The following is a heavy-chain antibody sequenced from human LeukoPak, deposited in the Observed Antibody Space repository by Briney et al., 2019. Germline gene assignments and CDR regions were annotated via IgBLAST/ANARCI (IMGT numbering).Heavy chain of an antibody. V-gene: IGHV4-4*09. CDR1: GVSISRFY. D-gene: IGHD1-1*01. CDR3: VQTTGWPGFDY. J-gene: IGHJ4*02. Sequence: SDSLSLTCTTSGVSISRFYWSWVRQPPGKGLEWIGNIYSGVPTYFNPSLKSRVIISVDTSKNQFSPNLTSVTAADTAMYYCVQTTGWPGFDYWGQGILVTVSS. CDR2: IYSGVPT.